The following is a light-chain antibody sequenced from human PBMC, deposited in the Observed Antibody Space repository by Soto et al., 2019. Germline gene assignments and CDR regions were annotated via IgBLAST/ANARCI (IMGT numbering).Light chain of an antibody. Sequence: QSVLTQPPSVSGAPGQRVTISCTGSSFNIGADYDVNWYKQSPGTAPKLLISGRTSRPSGVPDRFSTSRSGTSASLAITGLQAGDEADYYCQSYDGGLGGGVFGGGTKLTVL. V-gene: IGLV1-40*01. CDR3: QSYDGGLGGGV. CDR1: SFNIGADYD. J-gene: IGLJ3*02. CDR2: GRT.